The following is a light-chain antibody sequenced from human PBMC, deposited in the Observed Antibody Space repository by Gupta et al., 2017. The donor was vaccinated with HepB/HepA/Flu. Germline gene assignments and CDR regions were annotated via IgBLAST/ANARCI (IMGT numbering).Light chain of an antibody. CDR1: QSVSSSY. J-gene: IGKJ2*02. CDR3: QQDGSGMCT. V-gene: IGKV3-20*01. CDR2: GAS. Sequence: EIVLTQSPGTLSLSPGERATLSCRASQSVSSSYLAWYQQKPGQAPRLLIYGASSRATGIPDRFSGSGSGTDFTLTISRLEPEDFAVYYCQQDGSGMCTFGQGTKMEIK.